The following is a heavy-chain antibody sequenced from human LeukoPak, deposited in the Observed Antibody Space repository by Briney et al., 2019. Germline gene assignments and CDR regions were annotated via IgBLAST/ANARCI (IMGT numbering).Heavy chain of an antibody. V-gene: IGHV4-61*01. Sequence: SETLSLTCTVSGGSVSSGSYYWSWIRQPPGKGLEWIGYIYYSGSTNYNPSLKSRVTISVDTSKNQFSLKLSSVTAADTAVYYCAKTELAYCGGDCYPPYYFDYWGQGTLDTVSS. CDR1: GGSVSSGSYY. D-gene: IGHD2-21*02. CDR3: AKTELAYCGGDCYPPYYFDY. J-gene: IGHJ4*02. CDR2: IYYSGST.